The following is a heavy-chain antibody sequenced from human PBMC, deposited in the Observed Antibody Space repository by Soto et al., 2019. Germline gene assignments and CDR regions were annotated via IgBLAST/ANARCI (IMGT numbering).Heavy chain of an antibody. CDR1: GYSFTIYW. J-gene: IGHJ5*02. V-gene: IGHV5-51*01. CDR2: IYPGDSDT. Sequence: GESLNISCKGSGYSFTIYWIGWVRQMPGKGPEWMGIIYPGDSDTRYSPSFQGQVTISADKSISTAYLQWSSLKASDTAMYYCARRPYCSGGSCYPEDHWFDPWGQGTLVTVSS. D-gene: IGHD2-15*01. CDR3: ARRPYCSGGSCYPEDHWFDP.